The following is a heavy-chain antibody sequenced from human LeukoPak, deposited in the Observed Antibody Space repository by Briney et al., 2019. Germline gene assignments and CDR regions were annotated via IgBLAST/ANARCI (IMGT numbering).Heavy chain of an antibody. CDR1: GFTFSTYG. CDR3: AKDSEGGHNWAPFDH. J-gene: IGHJ5*02. Sequence: GGSLRLSCAASGFTFSTYGMHWVRQAPGKGLEWVAFMRFNGNNIYYRDSVRGRFTISRDNSKNTLYLQMNSLRPEDTAVYYCAKDSEGGHNWAPFDHWGQGTLVTVSS. V-gene: IGHV3-30*02. D-gene: IGHD2-15*01. CDR2: MRFNGNNI.